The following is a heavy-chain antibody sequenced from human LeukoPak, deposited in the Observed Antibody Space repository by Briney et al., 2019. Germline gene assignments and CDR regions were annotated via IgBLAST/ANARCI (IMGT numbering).Heavy chain of an antibody. CDR1: GVSISSSSYY. CDR2: IYYSGST. J-gene: IGHJ4*02. V-gene: IGHV4-39*07. CDR3: AAEKSGSYADY. Sequence: PSETLSLTCTVSGVSISSSSYYWGWIRQPPGKGLEWIGSIYYSGSTYYNPSLKSRVTISVDTSKNQFSLKLSSVTAADTAVYFCAAEKSGSYADYWGQGTLVTVSS. D-gene: IGHD1-26*01.